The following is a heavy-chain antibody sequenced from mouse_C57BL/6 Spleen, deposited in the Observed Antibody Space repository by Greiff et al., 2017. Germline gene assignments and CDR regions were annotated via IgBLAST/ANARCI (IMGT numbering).Heavy chain of an antibody. J-gene: IGHJ2*01. CDR2: INPSTGGT. V-gene: IGHV1-42*01. D-gene: IGHD2-1*01. CDR3: ACYYSIPFDY. Sequence: VQLKESGPELVKPGASVKISCKASGYSFTGYYMNWVKQSPEKSLEWIGEINPSTGGTTYNQKFKAKATLTVDKSSSTAYMQLKSLTSEDSAVYYCACYYSIPFDYWGQGTTLTVSS. CDR1: GYSFTGYY.